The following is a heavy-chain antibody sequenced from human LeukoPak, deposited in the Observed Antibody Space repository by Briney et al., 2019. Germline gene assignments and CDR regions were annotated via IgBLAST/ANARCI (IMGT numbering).Heavy chain of an antibody. CDR1: GGSISSGDYY. V-gene: IGHV4-61*08. D-gene: IGHD3-10*01. J-gene: IGHJ6*02. Sequence: PSETLSLTCTVSGGSISSGDYYWSWIRQPPGKGLEWIGYIYYSGSTNYNPSLKSRVTISVDTSKNQFSLKLSSVTAADTAVYYCARLSPWVRGVYYGMDVWGQGTTVTVSS. CDR3: ARLSPWVRGVYYGMDV. CDR2: IYYSGST.